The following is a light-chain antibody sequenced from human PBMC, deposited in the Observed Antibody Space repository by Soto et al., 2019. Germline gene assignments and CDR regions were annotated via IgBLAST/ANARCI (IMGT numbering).Light chain of an antibody. CDR2: GAS. V-gene: IGKV3-15*01. CDR3: QQYNNWHPWT. Sequence: EIVMTQSPATLSVSPGERATLSCRASQSVSSNLAWYQQKPGQAPRLLIYGASTRATGIPARFSGSGSGTEFTLTISSLRSEDFAVYYCQQYNNWHPWTFGQGTKVEIK. CDR1: QSVSSN. J-gene: IGKJ1*01.